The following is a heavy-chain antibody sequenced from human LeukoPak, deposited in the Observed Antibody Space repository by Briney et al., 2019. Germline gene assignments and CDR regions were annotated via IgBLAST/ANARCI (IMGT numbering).Heavy chain of an antibody. Sequence: PSETLSLTCTVSGGSISSISYFWSWIRQPPGKGLECIGNILYTGTTHYNPSLESRVTMFVDTSKNQFSLKLSSVTAADTAVYYCARRTALTGTWYFGLWGRGTLVTISS. CDR2: ILYTGTT. V-gene: IGHV4-39*01. J-gene: IGHJ2*01. CDR3: ARRTALTGTWYFGL. D-gene: IGHD6-19*01. CDR1: GGSISSISYF.